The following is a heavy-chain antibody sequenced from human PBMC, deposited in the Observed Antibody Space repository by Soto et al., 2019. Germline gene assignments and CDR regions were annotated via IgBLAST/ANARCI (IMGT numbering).Heavy chain of an antibody. Sequence: SETLSLTFTVSGGSISSYYWSWIRQPPGKGLEWIGYTFYSGSTNYNPSLKSRATISVDTSKTHFSLNLTSVTAADTAVYFCARDKGRYDSGMDVWGQGTTVTFSS. D-gene: IGHD3-9*01. V-gene: IGHV4-59*01. J-gene: IGHJ6*02. CDR2: TFYSGST. CDR1: GGSISSYY. CDR3: ARDKGRYDSGMDV.